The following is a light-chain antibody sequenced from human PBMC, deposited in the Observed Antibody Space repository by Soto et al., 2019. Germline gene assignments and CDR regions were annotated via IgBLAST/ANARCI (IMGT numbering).Light chain of an antibody. CDR3: KYYDADLVI. CDR2: ENK. CDR1: SGSIADNY. V-gene: IGLV6-57*04. Sequence: FMLTLPHSVSEATGKTVTISCTRSSGSIADNYMQWYQQRPVRAPTTVISENKLRPSRGPRRFSCSADASSNPPSLTISALQCEVEDDYHGKYYDADLVIFGGETKVPV. J-gene: IGLJ2*01.